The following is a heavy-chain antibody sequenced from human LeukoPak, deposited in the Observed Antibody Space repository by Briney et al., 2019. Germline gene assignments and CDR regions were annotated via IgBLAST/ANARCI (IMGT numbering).Heavy chain of an antibody. V-gene: IGHV3-21*01. CDR1: GFTFSSYS. Sequence: GGSLRLSCAASGFTFSSYSMNWVRQAPGKGLEWVSSISSSSSYIYYADSVKGRFTISRDNAKNSLYLQMNSLRAEDTAVYYCASNFYYGSGKKRYYYMDVWGKGTTVTIFS. CDR3: ASNFYYGSGKKRYYYMDV. CDR2: ISSSSSYI. D-gene: IGHD3-10*01. J-gene: IGHJ6*03.